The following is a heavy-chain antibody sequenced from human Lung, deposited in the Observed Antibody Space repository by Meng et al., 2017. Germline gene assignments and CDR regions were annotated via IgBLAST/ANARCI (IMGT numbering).Heavy chain of an antibody. CDR2: ISESGNYR. CDR3: ARGDGSGSLFEN. D-gene: IGHD3-10*01. V-gene: IGHV3-21*01. CDR1: GFTLSDYS. J-gene: IGHJ4*02. Sequence: EVQLVESGGGLVKPGGSLRLSCAVSGFTLSDYSMNWVRRAPGKGLEWVSSISESGNYRYYADSVKGRFTVTRDNAKNSLYLQMNRLRAEDTAVYYCARGDGSGSLFENWGQGTLVTVSS.